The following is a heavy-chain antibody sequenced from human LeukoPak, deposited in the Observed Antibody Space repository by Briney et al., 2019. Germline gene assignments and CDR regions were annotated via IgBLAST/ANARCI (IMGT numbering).Heavy chain of an antibody. CDR2: ISYDGSNK. V-gene: IGHV3-30-3*01. D-gene: IGHD5-24*01. CDR3: ARSEMDTIRGAFDI. J-gene: IGHJ3*02. CDR1: GFTFSSYA. Sequence: PGGSLRLSCAASGFTFSSYAMHWVRQAPGRGLEWVAVISYDGSNKYYADSVKGRFTISRDNSKNTLYLQMNSLRAEDTAVYYCARSEMDTIRGAFDIWGQGTMVTVSS.